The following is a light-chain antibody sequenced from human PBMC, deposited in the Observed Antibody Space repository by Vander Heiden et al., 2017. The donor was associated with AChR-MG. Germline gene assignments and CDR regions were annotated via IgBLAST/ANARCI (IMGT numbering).Light chain of an antibody. V-gene: IGLV2-8*01. CDR2: EVN. Sequence: QSALTQPPSASGSPGQSVTISCTGTSSDVGGYNYVSWYQHHPGKAPKLMIYEVNKRPSGVPDRFSGSKSGNTASLTVSGLQPEDETDYYCSSYEANNVVVFGGGTKVTVL. CDR3: SSYEANNVVV. CDR1: SSDVGGYNY. J-gene: IGLJ2*01.